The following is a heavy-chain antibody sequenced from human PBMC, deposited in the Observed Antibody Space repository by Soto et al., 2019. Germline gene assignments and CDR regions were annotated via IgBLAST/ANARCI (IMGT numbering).Heavy chain of an antibody. Sequence: QVQLQQWGAGLLKPSETLSLTCAVYGGSFSGYYWSWIRQPPGKGLEWIGEINHSGSTNYNPSLKHRVIISEDTTKNQFSRKLSSVPAADTAVYYRARVPHIAAAGAGLRYFDCWGQGTLVTVSS. CDR3: ARVPHIAAAGAGLRYFDC. J-gene: IGHJ4*02. CDR2: INHSGST. D-gene: IGHD6-13*01. V-gene: IGHV4-34*01. CDR1: GGSFSGYY.